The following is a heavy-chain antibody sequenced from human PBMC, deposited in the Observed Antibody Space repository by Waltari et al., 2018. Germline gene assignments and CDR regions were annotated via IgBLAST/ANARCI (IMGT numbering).Heavy chain of an antibody. J-gene: IGHJ4*02. CDR3: ARAGTTLIWGVAE. Sequence: QVQLVQSGAAVKRPGAAVKVSRKASGHTFTAFSMHWVRQAPGQGLEWMGIINPSGGGTTYTQKFQDRVTMTRDTSTNTVYMELSSLRSEDTAVYYCARAGTTLIWGVAEWGQGTLVTVSS. CDR2: INPSGGGT. V-gene: IGHV1-46*01. CDR1: GHTFTAFS. D-gene: IGHD3-10*01.